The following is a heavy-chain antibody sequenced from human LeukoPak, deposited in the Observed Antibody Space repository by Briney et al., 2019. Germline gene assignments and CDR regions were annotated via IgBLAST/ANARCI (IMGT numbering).Heavy chain of an antibody. CDR2: ISGSGGST. Sequence: GRSLRLSCAASGFTFSSYAMSWVRQAPGRGLEWASAISGSGGSTYYADSVKGRFTISRDNSKNTLYLQMNSLRAEDTAVYYCAKDEGDIVATIDSSNSLFVDYWGQGTLVTVSS. D-gene: IGHD5-12*01. V-gene: IGHV3-23*01. J-gene: IGHJ4*02. CDR1: GFTFSSYA. CDR3: AKDEGDIVATIDSSNSLFVDY.